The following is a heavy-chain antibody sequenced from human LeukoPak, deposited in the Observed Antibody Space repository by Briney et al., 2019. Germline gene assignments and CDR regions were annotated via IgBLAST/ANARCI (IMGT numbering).Heavy chain of an antibody. V-gene: IGHV3-30-3*01. CDR3: ATAPV. CDR1: GFTFSSYA. J-gene: IGHJ4*02. CDR2: ISYDGSNK. Sequence: PGRSLRLSCAASGFTFSSYAMHWVRQAPGKGLEWVAVISYDGSNKYYADSVKGRFTISRDNAKNSLYLQMNSLRAEDTAVYYCATAPVWGRGTLVTVSS.